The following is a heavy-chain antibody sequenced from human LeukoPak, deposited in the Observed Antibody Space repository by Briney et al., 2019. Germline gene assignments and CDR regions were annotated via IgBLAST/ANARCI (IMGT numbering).Heavy chain of an antibody. CDR2: ITSSGSNT. D-gene: IGHD3-22*01. CDR1: GFTFSSYW. V-gene: IGHV3-23*01. CDR3: AKRDTSGSYYFDY. Sequence: PGGSLRLSCAASGFTFSSYWMSWVRQAPGKGLEWVSPITSSGSNTYFADSVKGRFTISRDNSKNTLYLQMNSLRAENTAVYICAKRDTSGSYYFDYWGQGTLVTVSS. J-gene: IGHJ4*02.